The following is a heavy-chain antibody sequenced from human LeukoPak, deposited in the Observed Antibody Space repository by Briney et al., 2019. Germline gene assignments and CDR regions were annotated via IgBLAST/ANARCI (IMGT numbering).Heavy chain of an antibody. Sequence: SQTLSLTCIVSGGPISSGGYYWTWVRQHPGKGLEWIGYIYHSGTTSYNPSLKSRITISVDTSKNQFSLKLSSVTAADSAVYHCARITCGGDCNYYYYHGLDVWGRGTTVTVSS. V-gene: IGHV4-31*03. CDR3: ARITCGGDCNYYYYHGLDV. J-gene: IGHJ6*02. CDR1: GGPISSGGYY. D-gene: IGHD2-21*02. CDR2: IYHSGTT.